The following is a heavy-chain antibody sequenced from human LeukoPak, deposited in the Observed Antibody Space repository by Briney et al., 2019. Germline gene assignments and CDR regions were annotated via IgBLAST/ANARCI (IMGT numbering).Heavy chain of an antibody. J-gene: IGHJ4*02. CDR2: IYYSGST. CDR1: GGSISSSSYY. V-gene: IGHV4-39*01. Sequence: SETLSLTCTVSGGSISSSSYYWGWIRQPPGKGLEWIGSIYYSGSTYYNPSLKSRVTISVDTSKNQFSLKLSSVTAADTAVYYCARWDDYSNYFDYWGQGTLVTVSS. CDR3: ARWDDYSNYFDY. D-gene: IGHD4-11*01.